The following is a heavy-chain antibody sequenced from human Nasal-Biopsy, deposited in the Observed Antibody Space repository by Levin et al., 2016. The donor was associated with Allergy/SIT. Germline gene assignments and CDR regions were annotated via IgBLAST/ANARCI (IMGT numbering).Heavy chain of an antibody. Sequence: GESLKISCAASGFTFSNAWMSWVRQVPGKGLELVGRIKSKTDGGTTDFAAPVTGRFTISRDDSKNTLYLQMNSLKTEDTAVYYCTRERGLLRLFDSWGQGTLVTVSS. V-gene: IGHV3-15*01. CDR2: IKSKTDGGTT. CDR3: TRERGLLRLFDS. D-gene: IGHD1-26*01. J-gene: IGHJ4*02. CDR1: GFTFSNAW.